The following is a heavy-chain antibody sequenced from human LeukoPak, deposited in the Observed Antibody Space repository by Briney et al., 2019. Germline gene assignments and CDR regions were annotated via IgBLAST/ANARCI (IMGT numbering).Heavy chain of an antibody. CDR3: ASIVVVTAADPSDAFDI. V-gene: IGHV4-4*07. CDR2: IYTSGST. J-gene: IGHJ3*02. CDR1: GGSLSSYY. Sequence: SETLSLTCTVSGGSLSSYYWSWLRQPAGKGLEWIGRIYTSGSTNYNPSLKSRVSMSVDTSKNQFSLKLSSVTAADTAVYYCASIVVVTAADPSDAFDIWGQGTMVTVSS. D-gene: IGHD2-21*02.